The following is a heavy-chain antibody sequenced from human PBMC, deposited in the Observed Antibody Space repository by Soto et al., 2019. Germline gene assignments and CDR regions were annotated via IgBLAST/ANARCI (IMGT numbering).Heavy chain of an antibody. D-gene: IGHD2-15*01. Sequence: EVQLVESGGGLVQPGGSLRLSCAASGFTFSNYWMYWVRQAPGKWLVWVSRINSDGSVSSYADSVKGRLTISRDNVKNSLYLQMDGLRAEDTAVYYCARGDCVGCTCYSLAGSFYYYMDVWGKGTTVTVFS. J-gene: IGHJ6*03. V-gene: IGHV3-74*01. CDR2: INSDGSVS. CDR3: ARGDCVGCTCYSLAGSFYYYMDV. CDR1: GFTFSNYW.